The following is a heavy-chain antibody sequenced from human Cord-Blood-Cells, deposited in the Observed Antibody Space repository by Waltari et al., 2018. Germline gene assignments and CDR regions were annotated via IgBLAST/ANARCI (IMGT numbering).Heavy chain of an antibody. CDR3: ARHGNSGCYS. D-gene: IGHD6-19*01. CDR1: GGSISSSSYY. V-gene: IGHV4-39*01. Sequence: QLQLQESGPGLVKPSETLSLTCTVSGGSISSSSYYWGWLRQPPGKGLEWIGSIYYSGSTYYNPSLESRVTISVDTSKNQFSLKLSSVTAADTAVYYCARHGNSGCYSWGQGTLVTVSS. J-gene: IGHJ4*02. CDR2: IYYSGST.